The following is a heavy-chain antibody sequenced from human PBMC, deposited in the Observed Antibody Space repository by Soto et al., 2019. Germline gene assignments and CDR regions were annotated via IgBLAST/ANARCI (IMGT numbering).Heavy chain of an antibody. J-gene: IGHJ4*02. CDR1: GFTFSGSA. Sequence: EVPLVESGGGLVQPGGSLKLSCAASGFTFSGSAMHWVRQASGKGLEWVGRIRSKANSYATAYAASVKGRFTISRDDSKNPAYLQMNSLKTEDTAVYYCTRHEEVRASRHHFNYWGQGTLVTVSS. CDR2: IRSKANSYAT. V-gene: IGHV3-73*02. CDR3: TRHEEVRASRHHFNY.